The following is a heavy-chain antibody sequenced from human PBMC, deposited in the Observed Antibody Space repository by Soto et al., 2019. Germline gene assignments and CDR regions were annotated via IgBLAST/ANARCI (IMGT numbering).Heavy chain of an antibody. Sequence: EVQLLESGGGLVQPGGSLRLSCAASGFTFSSYAMSWVRQAPGKGLDWVSAISGSGGSTYYADSVKGRFTISRDNSKNTLYLQMNSLRAEDTAVYYCAKQYYYYGSGSSDYYFDYWGQGTLVTVSS. CDR2: ISGSGGST. CDR3: AKQYYYYGSGSSDYYFDY. D-gene: IGHD3-10*01. V-gene: IGHV3-23*01. J-gene: IGHJ4*02. CDR1: GFTFSSYA.